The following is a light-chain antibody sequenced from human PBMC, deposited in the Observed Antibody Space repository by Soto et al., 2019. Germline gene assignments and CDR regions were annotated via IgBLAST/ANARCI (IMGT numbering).Light chain of an antibody. CDR1: QGLIRY. Sequence: QLTQSPSLLSASVGDRVTLTCRASQGLIRYLAGYQERPGKAPRLLIYSASTLQSGVPSRFSGSGYGTDLSLTISNLQPEDFATYYCQQLYSHPLTFGGGTKVDIK. J-gene: IGKJ4*01. V-gene: IGKV1-9*01. CDR2: SAS. CDR3: QQLYSHPLT.